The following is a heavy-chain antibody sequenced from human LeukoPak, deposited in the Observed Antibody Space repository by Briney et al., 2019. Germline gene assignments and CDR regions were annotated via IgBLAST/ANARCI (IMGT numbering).Heavy chain of an antibody. CDR1: GYTFTSYA. CDR2: INAGNGNT. Sequence: ASVKVSCKASGYTFTSYAMHWVRQAPGQRLEWMGWINAGNGNTKYSQKFQGRVTITRDTSASTAYMELSSLRSEDTAVYYCALIAAAGTDLLDYWGQGTLVTVSS. V-gene: IGHV1-3*01. D-gene: IGHD6-13*01. CDR3: ALIAAAGTDLLDY. J-gene: IGHJ4*02.